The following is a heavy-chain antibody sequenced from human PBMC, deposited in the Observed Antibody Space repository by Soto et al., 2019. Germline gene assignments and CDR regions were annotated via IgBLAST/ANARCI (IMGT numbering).Heavy chain of an antibody. CDR1: GFTFSDYY. Sequence: QVQLVESGGGLVKPGGSLRLSCAASGFTFSDYYMSWIRQAPGKGLEWVSYISSSGSTIYYADSVKGRFNISRDNAKNSLDLQMNSLSAEDAAVYYCARVGIAEYFGYYYYYMDVWGKGTTVTVSS. V-gene: IGHV3-11*01. CDR2: ISSSGSTI. D-gene: IGHD6-13*01. CDR3: ARVGIAEYFGYYYYYMDV. J-gene: IGHJ6*03.